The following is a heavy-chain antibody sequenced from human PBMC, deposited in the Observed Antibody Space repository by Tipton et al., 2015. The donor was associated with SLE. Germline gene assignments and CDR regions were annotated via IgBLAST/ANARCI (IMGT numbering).Heavy chain of an antibody. Sequence: LRLSCTVSGGSISSYYWSWIRQPPGKGLEWIGYIYYSGSTNYNPSLKSRVTISVDTSKNQFSLKLNSVTAADTAVYYCARAYGDNPFDYWGRGTLVTVSS. CDR3: ARAYGDNPFDY. CDR2: IYYSGST. V-gene: IGHV4-59*01. D-gene: IGHD4-17*01. CDR1: GGSISSYY. J-gene: IGHJ4*02.